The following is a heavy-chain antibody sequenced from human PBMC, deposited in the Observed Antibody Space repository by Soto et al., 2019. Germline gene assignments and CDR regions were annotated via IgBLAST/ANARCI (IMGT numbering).Heavy chain of an antibody. CDR2: VYYTGIA. CDR3: ARRIVSTETFGY. D-gene: IGHD5-12*01. CDR1: GGSLTSYY. V-gene: IGHV4-59*08. J-gene: IGHJ4*02. Sequence: QVQLQESGPGLVKPSETLSLTCTVSGGSLTSYYWSWIRQPPGKGLEWIGFVYYTGIAKYNPSLKSRVTLSVDTPKNRFSLTLTSVTAADTAIYYCARRIVSTETFGYWGQGTLVTVSS.